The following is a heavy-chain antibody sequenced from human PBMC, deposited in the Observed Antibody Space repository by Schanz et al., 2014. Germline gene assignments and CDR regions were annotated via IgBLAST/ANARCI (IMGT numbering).Heavy chain of an antibody. J-gene: IGHJ6*02. CDR3: ANDPYGMDV. Sequence: QVQLVESGGGLVKPGGSLRLSCAASGFTFSDYYMSWIRQAPGKGLEWVSYISHNSHYTNYADSVKGRFTISRDTAENSVYLQMNSLRAEDTAVYYCANDPYGMDVWGQGTTVTVSS. V-gene: IGHV3-11*06. D-gene: IGHD3-16*01. CDR2: ISHNSHYT. CDR1: GFTFSDYY.